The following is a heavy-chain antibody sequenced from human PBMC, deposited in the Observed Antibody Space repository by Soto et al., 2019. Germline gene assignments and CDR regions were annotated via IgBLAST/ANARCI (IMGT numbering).Heavy chain of an antibody. CDR1: GFTFSNYY. D-gene: IGHD3-16*01. V-gene: IGHV3-11*01. CDR3: ARLYGAPWGGFDP. J-gene: IGHJ5*02. Sequence: PGGSLRLSCAASGFTFSNYYMSWIRQAPGKGLEWVSYISNSGSTIYYADSVKGRFTISRDNAKNSLYLQMNSLRAEDAAVYYCARLYGAPWGGFDPWGQGTLVTVSS. CDR2: ISNSGSTI.